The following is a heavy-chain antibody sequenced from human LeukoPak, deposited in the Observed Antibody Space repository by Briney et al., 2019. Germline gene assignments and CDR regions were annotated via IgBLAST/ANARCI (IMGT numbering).Heavy chain of an antibody. J-gene: IGHJ4*02. D-gene: IGHD2-2*02. CDR1: GFTFSSYW. Sequence: PGGSLRFSCAASGFTFSSYWMHWVRHAPGKGLVWVSRLNSDGSSPNSADSVKGRFTISRDNAKNTLHLQMNSLRAEDTAVYYCAKGLGVVVPAAIPGYFDYWGQGTLVTVSS. V-gene: IGHV3-74*01. CDR2: LNSDGSSP. CDR3: AKGLGVVVPAAIPGYFDY.